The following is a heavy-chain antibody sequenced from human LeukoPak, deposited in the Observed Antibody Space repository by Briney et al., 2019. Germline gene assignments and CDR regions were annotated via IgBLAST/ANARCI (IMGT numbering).Heavy chain of an antibody. CDR1: GFTFSSYE. Sequence: GGSLRLSCAASGFTFSSYEMNWVRQAPGKGLEWVSYISSSGSTIYYADSVKGRFTISRDNAKNSLYLQMNSLRAEDTAVYHCARAISPYYYGMDVWGQGTTVTVSS. CDR3: ARAISPYYYGMDV. J-gene: IGHJ6*02. CDR2: ISSSGSTI. V-gene: IGHV3-48*03.